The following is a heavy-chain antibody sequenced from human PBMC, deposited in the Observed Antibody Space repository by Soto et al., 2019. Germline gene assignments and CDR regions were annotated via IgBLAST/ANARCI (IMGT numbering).Heavy chain of an antibody. CDR1: GGSINSFY. CDR2: IHYTGST. J-gene: IGHJ4*02. CDR3: GRGRWSLAS. V-gene: IGHV4-59*01. D-gene: IGHD6-13*01. Sequence: SSETLSLSCSVLGGSINSFYWSWIRQPPGKGLEWVGYIHYTGSTNYNPSLKSRLTISVDTSKNQFSLKLSSVTAADTAVYYCGRGRWSLASWGPGILVTVSS.